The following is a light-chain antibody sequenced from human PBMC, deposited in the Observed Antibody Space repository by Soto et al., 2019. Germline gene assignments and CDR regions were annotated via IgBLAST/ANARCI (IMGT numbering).Light chain of an antibody. V-gene: IGKV3-11*01. CDR3: QHRSNWLA. J-gene: IGKJ4*01. Sequence: EIVLTQSPATLSLSPGERATLSCRASQSVSSYLAWYQQKPGQAPRLLIYDASNRATGIPARFSGSGSGTDFTLTITSLGPEDFAVYYCQHRSNWLAFGGGTKVEI. CDR1: QSVSSY. CDR2: DAS.